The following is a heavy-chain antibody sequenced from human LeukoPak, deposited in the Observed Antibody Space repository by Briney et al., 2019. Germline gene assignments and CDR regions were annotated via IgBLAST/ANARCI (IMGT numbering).Heavy chain of an antibody. V-gene: IGHV1-2*02. D-gene: IGHD1-26*01. J-gene: IGHJ4*02. CDR2: INPNSGGR. CDR1: GYTFTGYY. Sequence: ASVKVSCKASGYTFTGYYMHWVRQAPGQGLEWMGWINPNSGGRNSAQRFQGRVTMTSDTSTSTAYMELSRLRSDDTAVYYCARGTGGSYLDHFEYWGQGTLVTVSS. CDR3: ARGTGGSYLDHFEY.